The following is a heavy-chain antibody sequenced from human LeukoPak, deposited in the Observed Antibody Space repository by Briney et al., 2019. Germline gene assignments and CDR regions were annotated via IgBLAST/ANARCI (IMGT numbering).Heavy chain of an antibody. Sequence: SETLSLTCAVYGASLRDYHWSWIRQAPGKGLEWIAEINESGETKYNPSLKSRVTMSVDTSKNQFSLKLSSVTAADTAVYYCARAGYSSGWYDFYFDYWGQGTLVTVSS. CDR1: GASLRDYH. CDR2: INESGET. D-gene: IGHD6-19*01. V-gene: IGHV4-34*01. J-gene: IGHJ4*02. CDR3: ARAGYSSGWYDFYFDY.